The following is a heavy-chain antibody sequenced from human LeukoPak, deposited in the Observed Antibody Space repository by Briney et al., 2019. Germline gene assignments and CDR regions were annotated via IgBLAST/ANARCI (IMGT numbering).Heavy chain of an antibody. V-gene: IGHV3-30*04. CDR1: GFTFSSYA. CDR2: ISYDGSNK. D-gene: IGHD3-10*02. CDR3: AELGITMIGGV. J-gene: IGHJ6*04. Sequence: GGSLRLSCAASGFTFSSYAMHWVRQAPGKGLEWVAVISYDGSNKYYADSVKGRFTISRDNAKNSLYLQMNSLRAEDTTVYYCAELGITMIGGVWGKGTTVTISS.